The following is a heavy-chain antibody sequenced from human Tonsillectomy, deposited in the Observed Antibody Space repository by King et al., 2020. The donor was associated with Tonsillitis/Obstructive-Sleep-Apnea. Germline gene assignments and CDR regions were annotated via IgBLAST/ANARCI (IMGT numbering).Heavy chain of an antibody. D-gene: IGHD4-23*01. Sequence: LTLKESGPTLVKPTQTLTLTCTFSGLSLSTSGVGVVWIRQPPGKALEWLALIYWDDDKRYSPSLKSRLTVTKDSSKNQVVLTMTNMDPVDTGTYYCAHTYYDGNWCWFDPWGQGTLVTVSS. CDR3: AHTYYDGNWCWFDP. J-gene: IGHJ5*02. CDR2: IYWDDDK. CDR1: GLSLSTSGVG. V-gene: IGHV2-5*02.